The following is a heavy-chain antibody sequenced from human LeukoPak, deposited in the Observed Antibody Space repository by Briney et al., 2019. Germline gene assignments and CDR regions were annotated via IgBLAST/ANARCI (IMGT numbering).Heavy chain of an antibody. CDR1: GFTFSSYG. Sequence: PGGSLRLSCAASGFTFSSYGLSWVRQAPVKGLEWVSTISGSAYNSYYADSVKGRFTISRDNSANTLYLQMDNLRAEDTALYYCAKHSGSYFIYYIDSWGQGTLVTVSS. D-gene: IGHD1-26*01. CDR3: AKHSGSYFIYYIDS. J-gene: IGHJ4*02. V-gene: IGHV3-23*01. CDR2: ISGSAYNS.